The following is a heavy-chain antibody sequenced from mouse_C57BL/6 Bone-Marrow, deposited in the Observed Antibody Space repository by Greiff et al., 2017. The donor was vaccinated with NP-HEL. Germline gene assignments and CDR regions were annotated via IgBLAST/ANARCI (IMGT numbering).Heavy chain of an antibody. Sequence: QVQLQQSGAELVRPGASVTLSCKASGYTFTDYEMHWVKQTPVHGLEWIGAIDPETGGTAYNQKFKGKAILTADKSSSTAYMELRSLTSEDSAVYYCTGGYYSLAWFAYWGQGTLVTVSA. CDR3: TGGYYSLAWFAY. V-gene: IGHV1-15*01. D-gene: IGHD2-12*01. CDR1: GYTFTDYE. J-gene: IGHJ3*01. CDR2: IDPETGGT.